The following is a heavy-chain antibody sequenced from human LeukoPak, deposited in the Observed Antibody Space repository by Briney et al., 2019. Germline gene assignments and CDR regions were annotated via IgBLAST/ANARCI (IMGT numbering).Heavy chain of an antibody. CDR2: IDSSSSTI. CDR1: EFTFSSFS. D-gene: IGHD6-13*01. V-gene: IGHV3-48*02. Sequence: GGSLRLSCAASEFTFSSFSVNWVRQAPGKGLEWVSYIDSSSSTIYYADSVKGRFTISRDNAKNSLHLQMNSLRDGDTAVYYCTRDRAFGGSTWRALDYWGQGTLVTVSS. J-gene: IGHJ4*02. CDR3: TRDRAFGGSTWRALDY.